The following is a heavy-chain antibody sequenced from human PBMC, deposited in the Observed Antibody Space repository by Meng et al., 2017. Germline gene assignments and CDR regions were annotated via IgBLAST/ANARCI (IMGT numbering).Heavy chain of an antibody. J-gene: IGHJ4*02. Sequence: HLREWGEGLLKPSGTLSFTCAVNGGSFSGYYWSRIRQPPGKGLEWIGEINHSGSTNYNPSFKSRVTISVDTSKNQFSLKLSSVTAADTAVYYCARGRYFDCLSYRYYFDYWGQGTLVTVSS. CDR2: INHSGST. D-gene: IGHD3-9*01. CDR1: GGSFSGYY. V-gene: IGHV4-34*01. CDR3: ARGRYFDCLSYRYYFDY.